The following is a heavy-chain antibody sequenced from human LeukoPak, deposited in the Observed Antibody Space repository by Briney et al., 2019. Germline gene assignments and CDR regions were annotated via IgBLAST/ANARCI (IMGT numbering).Heavy chain of an antibody. Sequence: GGSLRLSCAASGFTVSSNYMSWVRQAPGKGLVWVSRINSDGSSTSYADSVKGRFTISRDNAKNTLYLQMNSLRAEDTAVYYCARSLYYYDRRVIYYFDYWGQGTLVTVSS. D-gene: IGHD3-22*01. CDR3: ARSLYYYDRRVIYYFDY. CDR2: INSDGSST. J-gene: IGHJ4*02. V-gene: IGHV3-74*01. CDR1: GFTVSSNY.